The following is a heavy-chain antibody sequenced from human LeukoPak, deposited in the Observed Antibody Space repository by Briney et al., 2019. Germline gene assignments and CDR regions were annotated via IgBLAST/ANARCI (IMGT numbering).Heavy chain of an antibody. D-gene: IGHD3-22*01. V-gene: IGHV1-69*05. CDR2: IIPIFGTA. J-gene: IGHJ3*02. Sequence: SVKVSCKASGGTFSSYAISWVRQAPGQGLEWMGRIIPIFGTANYAQKFQGRVTITTDESTSTAYMELSSLRSEDTAVYYCASATVVIGDAFDIWGQGTMATVSS. CDR1: GGTFSSYA. CDR3: ASATVVIGDAFDI.